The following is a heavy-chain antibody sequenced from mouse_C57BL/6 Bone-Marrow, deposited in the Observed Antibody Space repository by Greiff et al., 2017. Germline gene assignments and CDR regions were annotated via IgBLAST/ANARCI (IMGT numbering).Heavy chain of an antibody. CDR1: GFSLTSYG. CDR3: AFSSYGYFDV. CDR2: IWSGGST. J-gene: IGHJ1*03. D-gene: IGHD1-1*01. V-gene: IGHV2-5*01. Sequence: QVHVKQSGPGLVQPSQSLSITCTVSGFSLTSYGVHWVRQSPGKGLEWLGVIWSGGSTDYNAAFMSRLSSTTDNSKSQVFFKMNSLQADDTAIYYCAFSSYGYFDVWGTGTTVTDSS.